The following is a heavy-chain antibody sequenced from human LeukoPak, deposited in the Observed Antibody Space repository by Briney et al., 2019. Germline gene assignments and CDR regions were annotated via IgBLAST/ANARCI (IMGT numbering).Heavy chain of an antibody. Sequence: QPGRSLRLSCAASGFTFSSYGMHWVRQSPGKGLEYVSSITSNGDTTYYTDSVKGRFTISRDNSKNTLYLQMSSLRAEDTAVYYCLKDRLGTGDYWGQGTLVSVSS. CDR2: ITSNGDTT. J-gene: IGHJ4*02. V-gene: IGHV3-64D*06. D-gene: IGHD7-27*01. CDR1: GFTFSSYG. CDR3: LKDRLGTGDY.